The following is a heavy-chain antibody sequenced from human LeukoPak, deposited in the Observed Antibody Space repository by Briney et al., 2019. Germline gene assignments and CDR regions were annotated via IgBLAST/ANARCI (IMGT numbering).Heavy chain of an antibody. V-gene: IGHV1-18*01. CDR1: GYTFTTYG. D-gene: IGHD4-17*01. CDR3: ARDIYGRFDF. J-gene: IGHJ4*02. Sequence: ASVKVSCKASGYTFTTYGISWVRQAPGQGLECMGWINPYNGNTNYAQKFQGRVTLTTDTATRTAYVELRSLRSDDSAMYYCARDIYGRFDFWGQGTLVTVSS. CDR2: INPYNGNT.